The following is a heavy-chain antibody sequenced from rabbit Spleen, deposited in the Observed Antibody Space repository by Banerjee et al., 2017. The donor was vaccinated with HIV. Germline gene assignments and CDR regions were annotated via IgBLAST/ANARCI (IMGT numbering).Heavy chain of an antibody. J-gene: IGHJ4*01. CDR2: INIVTGKT. CDR1: GFSFSGRDV. CDR3: ARDLVTVIGWNFNL. V-gene: IGHV1S45*01. D-gene: IGHD5-1*01. Sequence: QEQLVESGGGLVKPEGFLTPTCKASGFSFSGRDVMCWVRQAPGKGLEWIACINIVTGKTVDASWAKGRFFMSKTSSTTVFLQMTSLTAADTATYFCARDLVTVIGWNFNLWGPGTLVTVS.